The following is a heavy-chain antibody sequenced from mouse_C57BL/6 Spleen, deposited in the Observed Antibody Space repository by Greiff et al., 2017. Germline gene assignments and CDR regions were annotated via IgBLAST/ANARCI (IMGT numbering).Heavy chain of an antibody. J-gene: IGHJ3*01. Sequence: QVQLKESGAELVRPGASVTLSCKASGYTFTDYEMHWVKQTPVHGLEWIGAIDPETGGTAYNQKFKGKAILTADKSSSTAYMELRSLTSEDSAVYYCTRGDYYLFAYWGQGTLVTVSA. CDR1: GYTFTDYE. CDR3: TRGDYYLFAY. V-gene: IGHV1-15*01. D-gene: IGHD1-1*01. CDR2: IDPETGGT.